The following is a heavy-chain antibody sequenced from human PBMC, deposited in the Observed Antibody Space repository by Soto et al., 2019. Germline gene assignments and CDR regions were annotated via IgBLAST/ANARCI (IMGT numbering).Heavy chain of an antibody. Sequence: QVQLQESGPGLVKPSQTLSLTCTVSGGSISSGGYYWSWIRQHPGKGLEWIGYIYYSGSTYYNPSLKSRVTISVDTSKNQFSLKLSSVTAADTAVYYCAGNVVVAATRSFYYYYMDVWGKGTTVTVSS. CDR2: IYYSGST. D-gene: IGHD2-15*01. CDR3: AGNVVVAATRSFYYYYMDV. V-gene: IGHV4-31*03. J-gene: IGHJ6*03. CDR1: GGSISSGGYY.